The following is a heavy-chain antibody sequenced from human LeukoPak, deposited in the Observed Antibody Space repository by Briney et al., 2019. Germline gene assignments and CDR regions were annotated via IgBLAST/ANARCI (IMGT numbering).Heavy chain of an antibody. CDR2: ISSSSSYI. CDR1: GFTFSSYS. D-gene: IGHD3-22*01. V-gene: IGHV3-21*01. CDR3: ARDDGNYYDTSGFDY. J-gene: IGHJ4*02. Sequence: GGSLRLSCAASGFTFSSYSMNWVRQAPGKGLEWVSSISSSSSYIYYADSVKGRFTISRDNAKNSLYLQMNSLRAEDTAVYYCARDDGNYYDTSGFDYWGQGTLVTVSS.